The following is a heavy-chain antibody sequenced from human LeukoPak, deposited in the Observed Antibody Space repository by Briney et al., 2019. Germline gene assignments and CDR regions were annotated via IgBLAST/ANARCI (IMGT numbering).Heavy chain of an antibody. D-gene: IGHD2-2*02. CDR3: ARGRYCSSTSCYTEGYYYYGMDV. CDR2: INHSGST. J-gene: IGHJ6*02. V-gene: IGHV4-34*01. CDR1: GGSFCGYY. Sequence: PSETLSLTCAVYGGSFCGYYWSWIRQPPGKGLEWIGEINHSGSTNYNPSLKSRVTISVDTSKNQFSLKLSSVTAADTAVYYCARGRYCSSTSCYTEGYYYYGMDVWGQGTTVTVSS.